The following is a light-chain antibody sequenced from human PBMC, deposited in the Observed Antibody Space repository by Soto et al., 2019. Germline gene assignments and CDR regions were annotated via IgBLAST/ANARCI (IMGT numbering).Light chain of an antibody. Sequence: DIQRTQSPSSLSASVGGRVTITCRASQSISTYLNWYQQKPGKAPKLLIYAASSLQSGVPSRFSGSGSGTDFTLTISSLQPEDFATYYCQQSYSTLFTFGQGTRLEI. CDR1: QSISTY. CDR2: AAS. CDR3: QQSYSTLFT. J-gene: IGKJ5*01. V-gene: IGKV1-39*01.